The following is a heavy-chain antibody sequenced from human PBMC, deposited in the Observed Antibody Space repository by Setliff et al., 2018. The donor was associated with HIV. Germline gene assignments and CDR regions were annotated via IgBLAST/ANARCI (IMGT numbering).Heavy chain of an antibody. CDR1: GYTFTGYY. J-gene: IGHJ4*02. Sequence: ASVKVSCKASGYTFTGYYMHWVRQAPGQGLEWMGWINPNSGDTNHTQKFQGWVTMTRDTSISTAYMELSRLRSDDTAVYYCAREGRMTKRFGYWGQGTLVTVSS. V-gene: IGHV1-2*04. CDR2: INPNSGDT. CDR3: AREGRMTKRFGY. D-gene: IGHD3-10*01.